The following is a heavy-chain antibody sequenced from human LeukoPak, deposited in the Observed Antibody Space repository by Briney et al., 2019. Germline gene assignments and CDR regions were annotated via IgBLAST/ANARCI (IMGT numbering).Heavy chain of an antibody. J-gene: IGHJ4*02. CDR1: GGSISSYY. CDR2: IYYSGST. Sequence: SSETLSLTCTVSGGSISSYYWSWIRQPPGKGLEWIGYIYYSGSTNYNPSLKSRVTISVDTSKNQFSLKLSSVTAADTAVYYCARTDVEMATISYFDYWGQGTLVTVSS. CDR3: ARTDVEMATISYFDY. V-gene: IGHV4-59*01. D-gene: IGHD5-24*01.